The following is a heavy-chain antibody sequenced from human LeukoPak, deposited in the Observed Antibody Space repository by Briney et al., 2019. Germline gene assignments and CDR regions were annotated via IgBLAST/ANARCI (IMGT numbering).Heavy chain of an antibody. J-gene: IGHJ5*02. CDR3: ASSIAAADSS. V-gene: IGHV4-34*01. Sequence: SETLSLTCAVYGGSFSGYYWSWIRQPPGKGLEWIGEINHSGSTNYNPSLKSRVTISVDTSKNQFSLKLSSVTAAVTAVYYCASSIAAADSSWGQGTLVTVSS. CDR2: INHSGST. CDR1: GGSFSGYY. D-gene: IGHD6-13*01.